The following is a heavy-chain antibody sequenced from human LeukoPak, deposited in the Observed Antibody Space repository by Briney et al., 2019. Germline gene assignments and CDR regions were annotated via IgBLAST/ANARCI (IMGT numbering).Heavy chain of an antibody. V-gene: IGHV4-30-2*01. CDR1: GGSISSGGYS. CDR3: ARGYDAFDI. Sequence: SQTLSLTCAVSGGSISSGGYSWSWIRQPPGKGLEWIGYIYHSGSTYYNPSLKSRVTIPVDRSKNQFSLKLSSVTAADTAVYYCARGYDAFDIWGQGTMVTVSS. J-gene: IGHJ3*02. CDR2: IYHSGST.